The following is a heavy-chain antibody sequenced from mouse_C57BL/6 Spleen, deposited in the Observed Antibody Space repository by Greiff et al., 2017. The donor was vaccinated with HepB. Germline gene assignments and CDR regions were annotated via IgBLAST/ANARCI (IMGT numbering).Heavy chain of an antibody. J-gene: IGHJ2*01. CDR2: IYPGDGDT. Sequence: VKLLESGAELVKPGASVKISCKASGYAFSSYWMNWVKQRPGKGLEWIGQIYPGDGDTNYNGKFKGKATLTADKSSSTAYMQLSSLTSADSAVYCWSREDYFDYWGQGTTLTVSS. V-gene: IGHV1-80*01. CDR1: GYAFSSYW. CDR3: SREDYFDY.